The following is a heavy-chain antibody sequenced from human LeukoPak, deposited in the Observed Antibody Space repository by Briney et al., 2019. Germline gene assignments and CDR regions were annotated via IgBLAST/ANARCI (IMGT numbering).Heavy chain of an antibody. D-gene: IGHD2-2*01. V-gene: IGHV4-34*01. J-gene: IGHJ5*02. CDR3: ARSRGITRMVWFDP. Sequence: SETLSLTCAVYGGSFSDFYWSWIRQPPGKGLEWIGEINHSGGTNYNPSLKSRVTISVDTSKNQFSLKLSSVTAADTAVYYCARSRGITRMVWFDPWGQGTLVTVSS. CDR2: INHSGGT. CDR1: GGSFSDFY.